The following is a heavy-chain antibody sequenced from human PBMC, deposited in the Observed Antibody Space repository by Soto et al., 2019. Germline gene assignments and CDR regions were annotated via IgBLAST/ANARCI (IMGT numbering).Heavy chain of an antibody. V-gene: IGHV3-15*01. CDR2: IKSKTDGGTT. CDR1: GFTFSNAW. CDR3: TTWARNYVWGSYRQQNGWYFDY. J-gene: IGHJ4*02. Sequence: PGGSLRLSCAASGFTFSNAWMSWVRQAPGKGLEWVGRIKSKTDGGTTDYAAPVKGRFTISRDDSKNTLYLQMNSLKTEDTAVYYCTTWARNYVWGSYRQQNGWYFDYWGQGTLVTSPQ. D-gene: IGHD3-16*02.